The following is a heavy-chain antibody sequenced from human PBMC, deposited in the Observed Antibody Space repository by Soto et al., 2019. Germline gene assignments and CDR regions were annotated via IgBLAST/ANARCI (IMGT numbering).Heavy chain of an antibody. V-gene: IGHV4-31*03. CDR2: IYYSGST. CDR3: ARDHVVRRNACDI. Sequence: QVQLQESGPGLVKPSQTLSLTCTVSGDSISSGGSYWSWIRQHPGKGLEWIGYIYYSGSTYYNPSLKSRVTISVDSYKNQFSLKLHYVSAADTAVYFCARDHVVRRNACDIWGQGTVVTVSS. J-gene: IGHJ3*02. D-gene: IGHD2-15*01. CDR1: GDSISSGGSY.